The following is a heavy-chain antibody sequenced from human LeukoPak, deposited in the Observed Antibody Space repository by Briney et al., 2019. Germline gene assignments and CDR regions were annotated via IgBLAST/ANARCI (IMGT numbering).Heavy chain of an antibody. Sequence: PGGSLRLSCAASGYTFTSYGISWVRQAPGQGLEWMGWISAYNGNTNYAQKLQGRVTMTTDTSTSTAYMELRSLRSDDTAVYYCAREALRVPVDYYYGMDVWGQGTTVTVSS. J-gene: IGHJ6*02. CDR3: AREALRVPVDYYYGMDV. CDR1: GYTFTSYG. CDR2: ISAYNGNT. V-gene: IGHV1-18*01. D-gene: IGHD1-1*01.